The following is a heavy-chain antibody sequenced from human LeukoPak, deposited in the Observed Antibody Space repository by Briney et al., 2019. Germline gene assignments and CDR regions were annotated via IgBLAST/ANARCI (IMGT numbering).Heavy chain of an antibody. CDR1: GDSISTYY. CDR2: SYYSGIT. V-gene: IGHV4-59*01. D-gene: IGHD1-14*01. CDR3: ARGEPVDY. Sequence: SETLSLTCTVSGDSISTYYWSWIRQSPGKGLEWIGYSYYSGITSYNPSLKSRVTMSVDESKSQLSLKVNSVTAADTAVYYCARGEPVDYWGQGTLVTVSS. J-gene: IGHJ4*02.